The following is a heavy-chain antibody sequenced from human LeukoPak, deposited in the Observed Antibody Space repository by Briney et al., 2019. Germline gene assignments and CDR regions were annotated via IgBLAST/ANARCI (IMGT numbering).Heavy chain of an antibody. CDR2: INHSGST. D-gene: IGHD2-15*01. Sequence: SETLSLTCAVYGGSFSGYYWSWIRQPPGKGLEWIGEINHSGSTNYNPSLKSRVTIPVDTSKNQFSLKLSSVTAADTAVYYCARPEYCSGGSCYYYYGLDVWGQGTTVTVSS. V-gene: IGHV4-34*01. J-gene: IGHJ6*02. CDR1: GGSFSGYY. CDR3: ARPEYCSGGSCYYYYGLDV.